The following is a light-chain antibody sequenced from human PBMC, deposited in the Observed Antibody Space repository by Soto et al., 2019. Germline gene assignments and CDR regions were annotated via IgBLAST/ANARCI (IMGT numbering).Light chain of an antibody. CDR1: SSDVGGYNY. CDR3: SSYTSSTPLV. V-gene: IGLV2-14*01. CDR2: DVR. Sequence: QSALTQPASVSGSPGQSITISCIGTSSDVGGYNYVSWYQEHPGKAPKLIIFDVRDRPSGVSDRFSGSKSGNTASLTISGLQVEDEAHYYCSSYTSSTPLVFGGGTKLTVL. J-gene: IGLJ3*02.